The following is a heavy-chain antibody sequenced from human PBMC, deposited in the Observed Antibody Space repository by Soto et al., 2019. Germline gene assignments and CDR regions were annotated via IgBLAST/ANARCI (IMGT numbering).Heavy chain of an antibody. CDR2: IGPKNGDT. CDR3: GRGRSWELGVFH. J-gene: IGHJ4*02. Sequence: QVQLVQSGAEVKESGASVKVSCKASGYTFTGHYIHWVRQAPGQGFEWVGEIGPKNGDTRYAQKFQGRVAMTKDSSIPPVYMEPSNLSPEDPAGYFWGRGRSWELGVFHLGQGTLVTVHS. D-gene: IGHD1-7*01. V-gene: IGHV1-2*02. CDR1: GYTFTGHY.